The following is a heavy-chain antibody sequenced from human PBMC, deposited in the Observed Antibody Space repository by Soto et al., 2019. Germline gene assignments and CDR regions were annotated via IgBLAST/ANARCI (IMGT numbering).Heavy chain of an antibody. CDR1: GFTFSSYD. CDR3: ARGRYTYGSALVLDP. Sequence: GSLRLSCAASGFTFSSYDMHWVRQATGKGLEWVSAIGTAGDTYYPGSVKGRFTISRENAKNSLYLQMNSLRAEDTAVYYCARGRYTYGSALVLDPWGQGTLVTVSS. CDR2: IGTAGDT. J-gene: IGHJ5*02. D-gene: IGHD5-18*01. V-gene: IGHV3-13*01.